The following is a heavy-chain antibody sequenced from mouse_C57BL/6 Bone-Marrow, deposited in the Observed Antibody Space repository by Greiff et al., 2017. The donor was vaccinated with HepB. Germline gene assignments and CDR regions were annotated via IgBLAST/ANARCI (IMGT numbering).Heavy chain of an antibody. CDR1: GFTFSDYG. CDR3: ARSTMVSPFAY. Sequence: EVMLVESGGGLVKPGGSLKLSCAASGFTFSDYGMHWVRQAPEKGLEWVAYISSGSSTIYYADTVKGRFTISRDNAKNTLFRQMTSLRSEDTAMYYCARSTMVSPFAYWGQGTLVTVSA. J-gene: IGHJ3*01. CDR2: ISSGSSTI. D-gene: IGHD2-2*01. V-gene: IGHV5-17*01.